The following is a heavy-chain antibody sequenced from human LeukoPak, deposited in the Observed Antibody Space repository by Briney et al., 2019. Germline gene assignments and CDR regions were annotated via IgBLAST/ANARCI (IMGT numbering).Heavy chain of an antibody. CDR1: GFTFSSYG. J-gene: IGHJ4*02. CDR3: AKGLVTGYSIFDY. CDR2: ISGSGGST. Sequence: AGGSLRLSCAASGFTFSSYGMSWVRQAPGKGLEWVSAISGSGGSTYYADSVKGRFTISRDNSKNTLYLQMNSLRAEDTAVYYCAKGLVTGYSIFDYWGQGTLVTVSS. V-gene: IGHV3-23*01. D-gene: IGHD3-9*01.